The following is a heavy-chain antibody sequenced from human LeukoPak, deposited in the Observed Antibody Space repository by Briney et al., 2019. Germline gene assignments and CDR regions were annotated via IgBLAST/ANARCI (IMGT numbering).Heavy chain of an antibody. CDR2: IHYSGTT. D-gene: IGHD6-6*01. J-gene: IGHJ4*02. V-gene: IGHV4-59*01. CDR3: AGFGTSSSRFFDQ. CDR1: GGSISAYY. Sequence: SETLSLTCSVFGGSISAYYWSWIRQPPGKGLEWIGYIHYSGTTNYYPSLKSRVTIALDTSKNQFSLKLNSVTAGDTAVYYCAGFGTSSSRFFDQWGQGTLVTVSS.